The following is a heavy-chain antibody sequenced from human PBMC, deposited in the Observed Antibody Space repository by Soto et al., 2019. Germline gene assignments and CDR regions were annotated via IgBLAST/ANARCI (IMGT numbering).Heavy chain of an antibody. CDR3: TRAGVVFAYSSGWYEHQMYRVSDAFDI. Sequence: QVQLQESGPGLVKPSGTLSLTCAVSSGSISSSNWWSWVRQPPGKGLEWIGEIYHSGSTNYNPSLKSRVTISVDKSKNQFSLKLSSVTAADTAVSYCTRAGVVFAYSSGWYEHQMYRVSDAFDIWGQGTMVTVSS. D-gene: IGHD6-19*01. CDR1: SGSISSSNW. J-gene: IGHJ3*02. CDR2: IYHSGST. V-gene: IGHV4-4*02.